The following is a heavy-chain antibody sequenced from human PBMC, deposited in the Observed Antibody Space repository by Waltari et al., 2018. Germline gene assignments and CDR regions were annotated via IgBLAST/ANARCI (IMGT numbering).Heavy chain of an antibody. CDR1: GFTFRNYG. D-gene: IGHD6-19*01. Sequence: QLVGSGGGVVQPGGSLRLPCAASGFTFRNYGMHWVGQVPGKGLEGVEVIWSDGSNEYYADSVKGRFTISRDNSKNTLYLQMNSLRVQDTAVYYCARGSYSSGCDFWGQGTQVTVSS. CDR2: IWSDGSNE. V-gene: IGHV3-33*08. CDR3: ARGSYSSGCDF. J-gene: IGHJ4*02.